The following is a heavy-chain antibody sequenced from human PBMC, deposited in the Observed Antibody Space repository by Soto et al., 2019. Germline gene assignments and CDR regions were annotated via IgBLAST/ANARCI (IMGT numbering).Heavy chain of an antibody. CDR2: IIVDSGNT. D-gene: IGHD1-26*01. CDR3: ATANNTSPFDY. J-gene: IGHJ4*02. Sequence: ASVKVSCKASGFTFADSAVQWVRQARGQSLEWIGRIIVDSGNTKSAEKFTERVSMSWDMSTSPAFMELRSLSSDDTAVYYCATANNTSPFDYWGLGTLVNVSS. CDR1: GFTFADSA. V-gene: IGHV1-58*01.